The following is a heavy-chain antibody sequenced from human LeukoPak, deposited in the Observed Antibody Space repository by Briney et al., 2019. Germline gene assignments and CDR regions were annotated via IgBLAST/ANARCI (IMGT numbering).Heavy chain of an antibody. Sequence: SETLSLTCTVSGGSISTNSYYWSWIRQPPGKGLEWIGSIYYSGSTYYNPSLKSRVTISVDTSKNQFSLKLSSVTAAGTAVYYCARHQQQLVPSPFDYWGQGTLVTVSS. V-gene: IGHV4-39*01. CDR3: ARHQQQLVPSPFDY. CDR1: GGSISTNSYY. D-gene: IGHD6-13*01. J-gene: IGHJ4*02. CDR2: IYYSGST.